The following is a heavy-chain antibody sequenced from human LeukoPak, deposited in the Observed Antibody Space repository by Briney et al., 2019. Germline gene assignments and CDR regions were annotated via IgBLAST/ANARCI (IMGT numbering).Heavy chain of an antibody. CDR3: AIVEGAAPYSYYYYGMDV. CDR2: ISGSGGST. D-gene: IGHD1-26*01. Sequence: GGSLRLSCAASGFTFSSYAMSWVRQAPGKGLEWVSAISGSGGSTYYADSVKGRFTISRDNSKNTLYLQMNSLRAEDTAVYYCAIVEGAAPYSYYYYGMDVWGQGTTVTVSS. V-gene: IGHV3-23*01. J-gene: IGHJ6*02. CDR1: GFTFSSYA.